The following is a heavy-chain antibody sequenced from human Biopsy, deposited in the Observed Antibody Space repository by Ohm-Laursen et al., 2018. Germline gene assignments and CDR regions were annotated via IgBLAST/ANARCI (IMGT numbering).Heavy chain of an antibody. CDR3: SKGGYCTTSSCYMDLDY. CDR1: GFTFSDYA. J-gene: IGHJ4*01. V-gene: IGHV3-23*01. Sequence: SLRLSCSASGFTFSDYAMNWVRQAPGKGLEWVSTISGSGGNTYYADSVRGRFTVSRDGSKSTLYLQMSSLSAEDPAFYYCSKGGYCTTSSCYMDLDYWGQGTLVTVSS. D-gene: IGHD2-2*02. CDR2: ISGSGGNT.